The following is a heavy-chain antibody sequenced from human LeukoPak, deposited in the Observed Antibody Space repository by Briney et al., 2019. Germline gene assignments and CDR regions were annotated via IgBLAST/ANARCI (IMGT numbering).Heavy chain of an antibody. Sequence: ASVKVSCKASGYTFTSYGISWVRQAPGQGLEWMGWISAYNGNTNYAQKLQGRVTMTTDTSTSTAYMELRRLRSDDTAVYYCARGLYYDFWSGYYTRGWFDPWGQGTLVTVSS. D-gene: IGHD3-3*01. V-gene: IGHV1-18*01. CDR1: GYTFTSYG. CDR3: ARGLYYDFWSGYYTRGWFDP. CDR2: ISAYNGNT. J-gene: IGHJ5*02.